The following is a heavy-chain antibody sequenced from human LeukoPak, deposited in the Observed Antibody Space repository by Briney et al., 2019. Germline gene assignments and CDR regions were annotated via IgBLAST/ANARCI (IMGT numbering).Heavy chain of an antibody. CDR2: IYRGGST. J-gene: IGHJ4*02. Sequence: GGSLRLSCAASGFTVSSNYMSWVRQAPGKGLEWVSVIYRGGSTYYADSVKGRFTISRDNAKNSLYLQMNSLRAEDTAVYYCARSVLVNWGQGTLVTVSS. D-gene: IGHD3-16*02. CDR3: ARSVLVN. V-gene: IGHV3-53*01. CDR1: GFTVSSNY.